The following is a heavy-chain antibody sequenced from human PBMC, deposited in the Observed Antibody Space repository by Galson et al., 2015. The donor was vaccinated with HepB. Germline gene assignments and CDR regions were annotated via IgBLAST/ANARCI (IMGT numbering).Heavy chain of an antibody. D-gene: IGHD3-10*01. CDR1: GFTFSDYY. Sequence: TLRLSCAASGFTFSDYYMSWIRQAPGKGLEWVSYISSSSSYTNYADSVKGRFTISRDNTKNSLYLQMNSLRAEDTAVYYCARSGQLWFGENEIGDGMDVWGQGTTVTVSS. CDR3: ARSGQLWFGENEIGDGMDV. J-gene: IGHJ6*02. CDR2: ISSSSSYT. V-gene: IGHV3-11*03.